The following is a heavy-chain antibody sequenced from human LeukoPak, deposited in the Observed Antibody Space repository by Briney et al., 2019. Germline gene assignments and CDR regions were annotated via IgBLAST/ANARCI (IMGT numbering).Heavy chain of an antibody. CDR3: ARRATTERGHSYGLDF. CDR1: GFTFSSYS. J-gene: IGHJ4*02. Sequence: GGSLRLSCAGSGFTFSSYSMNWVRQAPGKGLEWVSCISSSSSYIYYADSVKGRFTISRDNAKNSLYLQMNSLRAEDTAMYYCARRATTERGHSYGLDFWGQGTLVTVSS. D-gene: IGHD5-18*01. V-gene: IGHV3-21*01. CDR2: ISSSSSYI.